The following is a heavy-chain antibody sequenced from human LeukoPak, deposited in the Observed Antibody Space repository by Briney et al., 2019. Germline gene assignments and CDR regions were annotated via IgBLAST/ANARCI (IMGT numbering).Heavy chain of an antibody. J-gene: IGHJ4*02. CDR1: GGSISSYY. CDR2: IYYSGST. CDR3: ARGYCSSTSCYAGPIDY. D-gene: IGHD2-2*01. Sequence: SETLSLTCTVSGGSISSYYWSWIRQPPGKGLEWIGYIYYSGSTNYNPSLKSRDTISVDTSKNQFSLKLSSVTAADTAVYYCARGYCSSTSCYAGPIDYWGQGTLVTVSS. V-gene: IGHV4-59*01.